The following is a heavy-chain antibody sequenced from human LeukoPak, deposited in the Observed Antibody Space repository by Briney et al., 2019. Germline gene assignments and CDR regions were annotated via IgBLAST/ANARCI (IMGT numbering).Heavy chain of an antibody. CDR1: GGSISSYY. J-gene: IGHJ5*02. D-gene: IGHD3-10*01. Sequence: SETLSLTCTVSGGSISSYYWSWIRQPPGKGLEWIGYIYYSGSTNYNPSLKSRVTISVDTSKNQFSLKLSSVTAADTAVYYCARHKGSDYYGSGSSLNWFDPWGQGTLVTVSA. CDR2: IYYSGST. V-gene: IGHV4-59*08. CDR3: ARHKGSDYYGSGSSLNWFDP.